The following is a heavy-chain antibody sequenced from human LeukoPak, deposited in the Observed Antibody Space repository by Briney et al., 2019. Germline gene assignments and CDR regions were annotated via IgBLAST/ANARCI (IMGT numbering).Heavy chain of an antibody. CDR3: ARDFGEMPNY. CDR1: GYTFTKHY. J-gene: IGHJ4*02. D-gene: IGHD5-24*01. V-gene: IGHV1-46*01. Sequence: GASVKDTFQSSGYTFTKHYRHWVRQAPGQGLEWMGIIDPSGGSTSYAQNFQGGVTMTRDATTSTVYLELSSLRSEDTAVYYCARDFGEMPNYRGEGTLVTVSS. CDR2: IDPSGGST.